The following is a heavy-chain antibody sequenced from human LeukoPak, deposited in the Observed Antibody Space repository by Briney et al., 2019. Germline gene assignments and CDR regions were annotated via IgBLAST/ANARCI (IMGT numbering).Heavy chain of an antibody. CDR2: INQDESEK. CDR3: ARVDSSYAFDI. Sequence: GGSLRLSCAASGFTFSTYWMSWVRQAPGKGLEWVANINQDESEKYYVDSVKGRFTISRDNAKNSLYLQMNSLRAEDTAVYYCARVDSSYAFDIWGQGTMVTVSS. D-gene: IGHD3-22*01. CDR1: GFTFSTYW. J-gene: IGHJ3*02. V-gene: IGHV3-7*01.